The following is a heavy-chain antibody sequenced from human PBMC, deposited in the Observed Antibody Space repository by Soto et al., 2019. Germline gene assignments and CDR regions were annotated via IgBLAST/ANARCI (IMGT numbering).Heavy chain of an antibody. J-gene: IGHJ6*02. D-gene: IGHD3-16*01. CDR3: ARDLRVGGVRSYYGMDV. V-gene: IGHV3-33*01. CDR2: IWYDGSNK. Sequence: QVQLVESGGGVVQPGRSLRLSCAASGFTFSSYGMHWVRQAPGKGLEWVAVIWYDGSNKYYADSVKGRFTISRDNSKNXXYLQMNSLRAEDTAVYYCARDLRVGGVRSYYGMDVWGQGTTVTVSS. CDR1: GFTFSSYG.